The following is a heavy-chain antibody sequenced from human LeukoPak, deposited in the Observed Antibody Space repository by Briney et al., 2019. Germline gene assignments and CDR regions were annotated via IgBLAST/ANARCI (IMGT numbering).Heavy chain of an antibody. CDR2: ISYDGSNK. Sequence: LTLPCGVSGYTLSSYDMHCVRQAPGKGLEWVAVISYDGSNKYYADSVKGRFTISRDNSKNTLYLQMNSLRAEDTAVYYCASPPTGGYWGQGTLVTVSS. CDR3: ASPPTGGY. J-gene: IGHJ4*02. CDR1: GYTLSSYD. D-gene: IGHD2-15*01. V-gene: IGHV3-30-3*01.